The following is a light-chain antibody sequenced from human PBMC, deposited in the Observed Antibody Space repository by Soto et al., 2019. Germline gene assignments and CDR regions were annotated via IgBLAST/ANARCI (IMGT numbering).Light chain of an antibody. CDR3: LQEYNYPWT. V-gene: IGKV1-6*01. J-gene: IGKJ1*01. CDR2: AAS. Sequence: ALQITQSPSSLSASVGDRVTITCRASQGIRNDLGWYQQKPGKAPKLLIYAASSLQSGVPSRFSGSGSGTDFTLTISSLQPEDGATDYCLQEYNYPWTFGQGTKVDIK. CDR1: QGIRND.